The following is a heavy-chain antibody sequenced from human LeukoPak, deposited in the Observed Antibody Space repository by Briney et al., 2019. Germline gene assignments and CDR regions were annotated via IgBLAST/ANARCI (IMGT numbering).Heavy chain of an antibody. CDR3: AREAFTDSTGYYFSPLDM. V-gene: IGHV3-64D*06. J-gene: IGHJ3*02. CDR1: GFTFSSYA. CDR2: ISSNGGST. D-gene: IGHD3-22*01. Sequence: GGSLRLSCAASGFTFSSYAMHWVRQALGKGLEYVSAISSNGGSTYYADSVKGRFTISRDNSKNTLYLQMSSLRAEDTAVYYCAREAFTDSTGYYFSPLDMWGQGTMVTVSS.